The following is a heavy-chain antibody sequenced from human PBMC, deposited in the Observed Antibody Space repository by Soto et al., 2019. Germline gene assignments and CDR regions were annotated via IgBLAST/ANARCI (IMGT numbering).Heavy chain of an antibody. V-gene: IGHV3-53*01. Sequence: GVSLRLSCGASGLSVSDNYMGWVRQAPGRGLEWVSVMYAGGDTHYADSVKGRFTISRDKSENTLYLQMNSLRDEDTGVYFCVSRIPSWVFDYWGLGTLVTSPQ. CDR3: VSRIPSWVFDY. D-gene: IGHD2-21*01. J-gene: IGHJ4*01. CDR2: MYAGGDT. CDR1: GLSVSDNY.